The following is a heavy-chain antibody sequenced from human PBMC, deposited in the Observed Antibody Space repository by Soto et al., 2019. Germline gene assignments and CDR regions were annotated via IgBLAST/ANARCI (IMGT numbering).Heavy chain of an antibody. D-gene: IGHD3-16*01. J-gene: IGHJ5*02. CDR3: AKTKEGGFDP. CDR2: FHYSLNT. CDR1: GDSITSNY. V-gene: IGHV4-59*01. Sequence: QVQLQESGPGLVRPSETLSLTCTVSGDSITSNYWSWIRQSPGQGLEWIGYFHYSLNTNYNPSLKSRVIISVDTSKNPFFLKLTSVTAADTAMYYCAKTKEGGFDPWGQGILVTVSS.